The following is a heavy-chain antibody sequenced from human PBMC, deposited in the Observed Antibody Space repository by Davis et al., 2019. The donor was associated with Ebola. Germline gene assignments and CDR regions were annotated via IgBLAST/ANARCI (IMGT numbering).Heavy chain of an antibody. Sequence: GESLKISCAASGFTFSSYAMSWVRQAPGKGLEWVSAISGSGGSTYYADSVKGRFTISRDNSKNTLYLQMNSLRAEDTAVYYCAKDRQLAFDYWGQGTLVTVSS. J-gene: IGHJ4*02. D-gene: IGHD6-13*01. CDR2: ISGSGGST. CDR1: GFTFSSYA. V-gene: IGHV3-23*01. CDR3: AKDRQLAFDY.